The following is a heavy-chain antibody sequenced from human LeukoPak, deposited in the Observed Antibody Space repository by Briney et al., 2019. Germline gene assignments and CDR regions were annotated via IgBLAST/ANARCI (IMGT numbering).Heavy chain of an antibody. J-gene: IGHJ5*02. D-gene: IGHD2-2*01. CDR2: ISAYNGKT. CDR3: ARETSARYCSSTSCLGWFDP. V-gene: IGHV1-18*01. CDR1: GYTFTSYG. Sequence: GASVKVSCKASGYTFTSYGISWVRQAPGQGLEWMGWISAYNGKTNYAQKFQGRVTMTTDTSTNTAYMELRSLRSDDTAVYYCARETSARYCSSTSCLGWFDPWGQGTLVTVSS.